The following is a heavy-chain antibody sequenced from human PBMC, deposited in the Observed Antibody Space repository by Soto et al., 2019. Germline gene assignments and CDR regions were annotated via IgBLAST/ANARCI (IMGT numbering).Heavy chain of an antibody. CDR3: ARGIYSKVGATIWFDP. CDR1: GGSINSYY. V-gene: IGHV4-4*07. Sequence: SETLSLTCTVSGGSINSYYWSWIRQPAGKGLEWIGRIYTSGSTNYNPSLKSRVTMSVDTSKNRFSLKLSSVTAADTAVYYCARGIYSKVGATIWFDPWGQGTLVTISS. J-gene: IGHJ5*02. D-gene: IGHD1-26*01. CDR2: IYTSGST.